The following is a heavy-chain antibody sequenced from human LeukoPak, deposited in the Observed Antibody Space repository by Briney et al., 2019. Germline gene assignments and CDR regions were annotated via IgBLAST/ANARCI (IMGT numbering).Heavy chain of an antibody. CDR2: IYYSGST. J-gene: IGHJ3*02. CDR1: GGSISSYY. Sequence: SETLSLTCTVSGGSISSYYWSRIRQPPGKGLEWIGYIYYSGSTNYNPSLKSRVTISVDTSKNQFSLKLSSVTAADTAVYYCARDGGAPDSGYFPPGAFDIWGQGTMVTVSS. D-gene: IGHD3-22*01. CDR3: ARDGGAPDSGYFPPGAFDI. V-gene: IGHV4-59*01.